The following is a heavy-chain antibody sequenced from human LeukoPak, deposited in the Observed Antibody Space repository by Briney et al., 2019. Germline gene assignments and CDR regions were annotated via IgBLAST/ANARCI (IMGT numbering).Heavy chain of an antibody. CDR2: INSDGSST. Sequence: GGSLRLSCAASGFTFSSYWMHWVRQAPGKGLVWVSRINSDGSSTSYADSVKGRFTISRDNAKNTLYLQMNSLRAEDTAVYYCARDPQRLHNWNYVRSWFDPWGQGTLVTVSS. CDR1: GFTFSSYW. V-gene: IGHV3-74*01. J-gene: IGHJ5*02. CDR3: ARDPQRLHNWNYVRSWFDP. D-gene: IGHD1-7*01.